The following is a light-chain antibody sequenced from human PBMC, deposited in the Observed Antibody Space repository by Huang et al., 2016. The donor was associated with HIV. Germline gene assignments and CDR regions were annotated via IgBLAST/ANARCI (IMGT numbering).Light chain of an antibody. CDR2: AAS. J-gene: IGKJ1*01. Sequence: EIVITQSPGPLSVAPGESATLSGRASQNITTNLAWFQQKPGQAPRLLIYAASTMTTGFPARFRVSGSGTDFTLTISSLQSEDIAVYYCQQYNDWPRSFGQGTKVEIK. CDR1: QNITTN. CDR3: QQYNDWPRS. V-gene: IGKV3-15*01.